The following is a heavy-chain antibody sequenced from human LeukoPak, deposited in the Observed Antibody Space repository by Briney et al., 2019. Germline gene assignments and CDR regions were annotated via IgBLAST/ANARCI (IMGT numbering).Heavy chain of an antibody. CDR2: IYYSGST. CDR1: GGSISSGGYY. Sequence: SETQSLTCTVSGGSISSGGYYWSWIRQHPGKGLEWIGYIYYSGSTYYNPPLKSRVTISVDTSKNQFSLKLSSVTAADTAVYYCARVRAYCGGDCYYLDYWGQGTLVTVSS. J-gene: IGHJ4*02. V-gene: IGHV4-31*03. CDR3: ARVRAYCGGDCYYLDY. D-gene: IGHD2-21*01.